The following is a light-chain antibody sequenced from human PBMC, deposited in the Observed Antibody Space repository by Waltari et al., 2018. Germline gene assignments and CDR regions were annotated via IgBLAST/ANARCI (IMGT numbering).Light chain of an antibody. CDR1: YSNIGNNV. CDR3: AAWDDSLNGRWV. CDR2: RND. V-gene: IGLV1-44*01. Sequence: QSVLTQPPSASGTPGQRVTISCSGTYSNIGNNVVNWYQQFPGTAPKLLIYRNDQRPSGVPDRFAGSKSGSSASLAISGLQSEDEADYYCAAWDDSLNGRWVFGGGTKVTVL. J-gene: IGLJ3*02.